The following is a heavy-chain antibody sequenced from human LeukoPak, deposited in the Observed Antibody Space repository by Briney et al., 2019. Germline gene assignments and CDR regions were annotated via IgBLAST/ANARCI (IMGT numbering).Heavy chain of an antibody. J-gene: IGHJ4*02. CDR2: ISTNGGTT. Sequence: GGSLRLSCAAPRFTFSSYAMQWVRQAPGKGLEYVSAISTNGGTTYYANSVKGRFTISRDNSKNTLYLQMGSLRAEDMAVNYCARSPDYWGQGTLVTVSS. V-gene: IGHV3-64*01. CDR1: RFTFSSYA. CDR3: ARSPDY.